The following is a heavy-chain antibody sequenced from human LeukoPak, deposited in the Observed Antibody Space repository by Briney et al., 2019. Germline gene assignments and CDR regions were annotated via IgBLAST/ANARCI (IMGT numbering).Heavy chain of an antibody. J-gene: IGHJ6*03. Sequence: ASVKVSCKASGYTFTGYYMHWVRQAPGQGLEWMGWINPNSGDTNYAQKFQGRVTMTRDTSISTAYMELRSLRSDDTAVYYCARAGYGDPSGYYYYMDVWGKGTTVTISS. V-gene: IGHV1-2*02. CDR1: GYTFTGYY. D-gene: IGHD4-17*01. CDR2: INPNSGDT. CDR3: ARAGYGDPSGYYYYMDV.